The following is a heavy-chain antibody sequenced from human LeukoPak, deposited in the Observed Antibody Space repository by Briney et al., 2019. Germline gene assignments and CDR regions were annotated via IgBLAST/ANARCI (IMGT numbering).Heavy chain of an antibody. CDR2: IYYSGST. D-gene: IGHD3-22*01. CDR3: ARDRSYYSDTGTDY. J-gene: IGHJ4*02. CDR1: GGSISSYY. V-gene: IGHV4-59*01. Sequence: SETLSLTCTVSGGSISSYYWSWIRQPPGKGLEWIGYIYYSGSTNYNPSLKSRVTISVDTSKNQFSLKLSSVTAADTAVYYCARDRSYYSDTGTDYWGQGALVTVSS.